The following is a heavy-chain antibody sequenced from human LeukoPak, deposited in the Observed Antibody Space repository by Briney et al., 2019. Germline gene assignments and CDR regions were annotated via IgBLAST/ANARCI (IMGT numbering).Heavy chain of an antibody. Sequence: PGGSLRLSCLASGYTFSSYSINWVRQAPGKGLEWVSSISVRRNYIYYEDSVRGRFRISRDDARHSLYLQMNSMRAEDTAVYYCVRLRRNSDTSGFYYYYDFWGQGTLVTVSS. V-gene: IGHV3-21*01. J-gene: IGHJ4*02. CDR3: VRLRRNSDTSGFYYYYDF. CDR2: ISVRRNYI. CDR1: GYTFSSYS. D-gene: IGHD3-22*01.